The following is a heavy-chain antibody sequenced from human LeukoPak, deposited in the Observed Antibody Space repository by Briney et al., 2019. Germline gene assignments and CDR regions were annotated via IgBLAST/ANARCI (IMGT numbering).Heavy chain of an antibody. CDR2: ISAYNGNT. V-gene: IGHV1-18*01. J-gene: IGHJ4*02. CDR3: ARDLMGTYATYYYDSSGYKAAIQDHYFDY. Sequence: ASVKVSCKASGYTFTSYGISWVRQAPGQGLEWMGWISAYNGNTNYAQKLQGRVTMTTDTSTSTAYMELWSLRSDDTAVYYCARDLMGTYATYYYDSSGYKAAIQDHYFDYWGQGTLVTVSS. D-gene: IGHD3-22*01. CDR1: GYTFTSYG.